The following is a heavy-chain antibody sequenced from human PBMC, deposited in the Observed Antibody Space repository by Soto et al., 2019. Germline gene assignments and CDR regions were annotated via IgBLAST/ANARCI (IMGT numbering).Heavy chain of an antibody. Sequence: GGSLRLSCAASGFTFSSYSMNWVRQAPRKGLEWVSYISSSSSTIYYADSVKGRFTISRDNAKNSLYLQMNSLRDEDTAVYYCARTPEYNWNDVGFDPWGQGTLVTV. CDR2: ISSSSSTI. J-gene: IGHJ5*02. CDR1: GFTFSSYS. V-gene: IGHV3-48*02. D-gene: IGHD1-20*01. CDR3: ARTPEYNWNDVGFDP.